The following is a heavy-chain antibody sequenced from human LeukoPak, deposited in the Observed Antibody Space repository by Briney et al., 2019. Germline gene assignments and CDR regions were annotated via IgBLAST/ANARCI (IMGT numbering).Heavy chain of an antibody. CDR3: ARTYSSFDY. V-gene: IGHV3-74*01. CDR1: GFTFSSYW. CDR2: INNDGSTT. J-gene: IGHJ4*02. D-gene: IGHD6-19*01. Sequence: GESLRLSCAVSGFTFSSYWMHWVRQAPGKGLVWVSRINNDGSTTAYADSVKGRFTISRDNTKNTLYLQMNSLRAEDTAVYYCARTYSSFDYWGQGTLVTVSS.